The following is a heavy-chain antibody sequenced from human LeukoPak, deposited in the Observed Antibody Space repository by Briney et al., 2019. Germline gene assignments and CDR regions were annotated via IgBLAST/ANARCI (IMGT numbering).Heavy chain of an antibody. CDR3: AKDLSYGRTYFDY. CDR1: GFTFSSYG. V-gene: IGHV3-23*01. CDR2: ISGSGGST. D-gene: IGHD5-18*01. J-gene: IGHJ4*02. Sequence: PGGSLRLSCAASGFTFSSYGMSWVRQAPGKGLEWVSAISGSGGSTYYADSVKSRFTISRDNSKNTLYLQMNSLRAEDTAVYYCAKDLSYGRTYFDYWGQGTLVTVSS.